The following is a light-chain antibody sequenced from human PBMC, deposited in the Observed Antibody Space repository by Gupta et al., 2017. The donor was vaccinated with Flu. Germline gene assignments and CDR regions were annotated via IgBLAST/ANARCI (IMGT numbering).Light chain of an antibody. Sequence: QSVLTQPPSVSGTPGQRVTISCSGSSSNIGAHGVNWYQQFPGAAPKLLIYSNYQRFSGVPDRFSGSKSGASASLAISGLQSEDEADYYCTSWDDSLKAMDDSLNGHAVFGGGTRLTVL. V-gene: IGLV1-44*01. J-gene: IGLJ3*02. CDR1: SSNIGAHG. CDR3: TSWDDSLKAMDDSLNGHAV. CDR2: SNY.